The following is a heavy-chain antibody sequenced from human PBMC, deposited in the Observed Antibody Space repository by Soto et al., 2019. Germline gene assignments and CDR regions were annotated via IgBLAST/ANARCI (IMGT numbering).Heavy chain of an antibody. V-gene: IGHV4-59*01. Sequence: QVQLQESGPGLVKPSETLSLTGTFSGGSISSYYWSWIRQPPGKGLEWIGYIYYSGSTNYNPSLKSRVTISVDTSKNQFSLKLSSVTAADTAVYYCARGGSGSAPHFDYWGQGTLVTVSS. D-gene: IGHD3-10*01. J-gene: IGHJ4*02. CDR1: GGSISSYY. CDR3: ARGGSGSAPHFDY. CDR2: IYYSGST.